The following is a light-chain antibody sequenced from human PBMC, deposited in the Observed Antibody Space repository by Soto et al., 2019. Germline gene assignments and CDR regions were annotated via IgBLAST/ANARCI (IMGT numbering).Light chain of an antibody. Sequence: DIQMTQSPSTLSASVGDRVTITCRASHSISYWLAWYQQKPGKDPQLLIYKASTLEAVVPSRFSGSGSGTEFSLTISSLQPDDFATDYCQQYNSYSRAFGQGPKVEIK. CDR1: HSISYW. CDR3: QQYNSYSRA. J-gene: IGKJ1*01. CDR2: KAS. V-gene: IGKV1-5*03.